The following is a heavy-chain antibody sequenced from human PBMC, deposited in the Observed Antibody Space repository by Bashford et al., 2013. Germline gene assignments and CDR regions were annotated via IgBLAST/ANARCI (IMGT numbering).Heavy chain of an antibody. CDR2: INPKNGGT. Sequence: VASVKVSCETTGFTFTDHYIHWVRQAPGQGLEWVGRINPKNGGTDFAPKFQGRVTLTRDTSIGTAYLELSELKSDDTAVFYXARDSSRDSGWIRLDPWGQGTLVTVSS. V-gene: IGHV1-2*02. D-gene: IGHD6-19*01. CDR1: GFTFTDHY. CDR3: ARDSSRDSGWIRLDP. J-gene: IGHJ5*02.